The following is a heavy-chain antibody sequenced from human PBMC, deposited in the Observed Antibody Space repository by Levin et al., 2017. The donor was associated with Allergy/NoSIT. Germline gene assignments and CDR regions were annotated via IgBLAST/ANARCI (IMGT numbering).Heavy chain of an antibody. CDR3: ARQRIGYSSSWYGMDV. CDR1: GYSFTSYW. J-gene: IGHJ6*02. CDR2: IYPGDSDT. Sequence: GESLKISCKGSGYSFTSYWIGWVRQMPGKGLEWMGIIYPGDSDTRYSPSFQGQVTISADKSISTAYLQWSSLKASDTAMYYCARQRIGYSSSWYGMDVLSQGTTVTVSS. V-gene: IGHV5-51*01. D-gene: IGHD6-13*01.